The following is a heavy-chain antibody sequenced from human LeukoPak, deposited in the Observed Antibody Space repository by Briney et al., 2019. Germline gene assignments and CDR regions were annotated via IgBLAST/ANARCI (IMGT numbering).Heavy chain of an antibody. CDR1: GFTFSSYW. V-gene: IGHV3-23*01. J-gene: IGHJ4*02. CDR3: AKAPQGKSGYALPAN. D-gene: IGHD5-12*01. Sequence: PGGSLRLSCAASGFTFSSYWMSWVRQAPGKGLEWDSAISSSGGGTYYADSVKGRFTISRDNSKNTLYLQMNSLRVEDTAIYYCAKAPQGKSGYALPANWGQGTLVTVSS. CDR2: ISSSGGGT.